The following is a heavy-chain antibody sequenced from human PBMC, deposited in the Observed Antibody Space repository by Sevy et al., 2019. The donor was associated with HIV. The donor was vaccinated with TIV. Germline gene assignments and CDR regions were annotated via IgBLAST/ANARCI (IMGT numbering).Heavy chain of an antibody. V-gene: IGHV1-8*01. CDR1: GYTFTSYD. Sequence: ASVKVSCKASGYTFTSYDINWVRQATGQGLEWMGWMNPNSGNTGYAQKFQGRVTMTRNTSISTAYMELSSLRSEDTAVCYCARGADYGYFIGYWGQGTLVTVSS. CDR2: MNPNSGNT. CDR3: ARGADYGYFIGY. D-gene: IGHD4-17*01. J-gene: IGHJ4*02.